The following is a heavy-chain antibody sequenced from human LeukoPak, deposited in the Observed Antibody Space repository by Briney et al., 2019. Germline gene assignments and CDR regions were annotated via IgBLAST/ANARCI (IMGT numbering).Heavy chain of an antibody. J-gene: IGHJ4*02. D-gene: IGHD3-22*01. V-gene: IGHV3-23*01. CDR1: GFTFSSYA. CDR2: ISGSGHKT. Sequence: GGSLRLSCAASGFTFSSYAMSWVRQAPGKGLEWVSGISGSGHKTYYADSVKGRFTISRDNSKNTLYVEMNSLRAEDTAVYYCAKEPYDSSGYYSFDYWGQGTLVTVPS. CDR3: AKEPYDSSGYYSFDY.